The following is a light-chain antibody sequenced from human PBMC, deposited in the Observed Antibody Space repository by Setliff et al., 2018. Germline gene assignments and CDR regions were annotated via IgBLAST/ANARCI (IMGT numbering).Light chain of an antibody. CDR3: CSYAGSYTYV. CDR2: GNS. V-gene: IGLV1-40*01. Sequence: QSVLTQPPSVSGAPGQRVTVSCTGSSSNIGAGYDVHWYQQLPGTAPKLLIYGNSNRPSGVPDRFSGSKSGNTASLTISGLQAEDEADYYCCSYAGSYTYVF. CDR1: SSNIGAGYD. J-gene: IGLJ1*01.